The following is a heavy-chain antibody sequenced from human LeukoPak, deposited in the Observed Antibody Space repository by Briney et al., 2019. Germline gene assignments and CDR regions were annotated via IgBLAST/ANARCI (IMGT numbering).Heavy chain of an antibody. CDR1: GGSISSYY. D-gene: IGHD2-21*02. Sequence: SETLSLTCTVSGGSISSYYWSWIRQPPGKGLEWIGYIHYSGSTNHNPSLKSRVIISVDTSKNQFSLKLSSVTAADTAVYFCARHPRVTAYYDYWGQGTLVTVSS. CDR2: IHYSGST. J-gene: IGHJ4*02. CDR3: ARHPRVTAYYDY. V-gene: IGHV4-59*08.